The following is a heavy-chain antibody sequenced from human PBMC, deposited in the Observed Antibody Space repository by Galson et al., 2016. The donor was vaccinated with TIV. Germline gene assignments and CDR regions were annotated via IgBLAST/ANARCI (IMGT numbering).Heavy chain of an antibody. CDR2: TYYRSTWYN. CDR3: ARGAPSGFGVIMTRDY. Sequence: CAISGDSVSSPSAAWNWIRQSPSRGLEWLGRTYYRSTWYNDYAASLKRRITINPDTSKNQFSLQLTSVTPEDAAVYYCARGAPSGFGVIMTRDYWGQGTLVTVCS. V-gene: IGHV6-1*01. D-gene: IGHD3-3*01. J-gene: IGHJ4*02. CDR1: GDSVSSPSAA.